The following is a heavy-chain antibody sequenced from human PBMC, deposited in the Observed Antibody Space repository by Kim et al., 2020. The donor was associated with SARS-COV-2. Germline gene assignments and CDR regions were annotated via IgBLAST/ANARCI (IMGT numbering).Heavy chain of an antibody. Sequence: SETLSLTCTVSGYSISSGYYWGWIRQPPGKGLEWIGSIYHSGSTYYNPSLKSRVTISVDTSKNQFSLKLSSVTAADPAVYYCARDGSGSYYLHYFDYWG. CDR1: GYSISSGYY. V-gene: IGHV4-38-2*02. J-gene: IGHJ4*01. CDR2: IYHSGST. CDR3: ARDGSGSYYLHYFDY. D-gene: IGHD3-10*01.